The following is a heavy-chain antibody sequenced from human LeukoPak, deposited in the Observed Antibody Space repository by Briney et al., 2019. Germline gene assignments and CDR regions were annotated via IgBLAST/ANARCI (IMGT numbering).Heavy chain of an antibody. CDR3: ARAGIGSDWYVPSGAFDY. J-gene: IGHJ4*02. CDR1: GFTFSSYS. CDR2: ISSSSSTI. Sequence: PGGSLRLSCAASGFTFSSYSMNWVRQAPGKGLEWVSYISSSSSTIYYADSVKGRFTISRDNAKNSLYLQMNSLRAEDTAVYYCARAGIGSDWYVPSGAFDYWGQGTLVTVSS. D-gene: IGHD6-19*01. V-gene: IGHV3-48*01.